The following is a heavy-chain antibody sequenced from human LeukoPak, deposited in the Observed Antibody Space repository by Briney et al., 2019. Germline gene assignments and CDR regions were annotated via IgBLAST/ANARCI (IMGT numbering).Heavy chain of an antibody. CDR3: ARSRKYDFWSDSPNYDLDY. D-gene: IGHD3-3*01. Sequence: SETLSLTCAVYGGSFSGYYWSWIRQPPGKGLDWIGEINHSGSTNYNPSLKSRVTVSIDTSKNQFSLRLTSVTAADTAVYYCARSRKYDFWSDSPNYDLDYWDQGTLVTVSS. J-gene: IGHJ4*02. V-gene: IGHV4-34*01. CDR1: GGSFSGYY. CDR2: INHSGST.